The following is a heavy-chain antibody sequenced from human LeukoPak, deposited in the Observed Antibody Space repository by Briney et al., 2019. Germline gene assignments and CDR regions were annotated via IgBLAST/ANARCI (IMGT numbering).Heavy chain of an antibody. CDR1: GGTFSSYA. Sequence: SVKVSCKASGGTFSSYAISWVRQAPGQGLEWMGGIIPIFGTANYAQKFQGRVTITADESTSTAYMEVSSLRSEDTAVYYCARDEAYYYGSGSYWYGKDVWGKGTTVTVSS. J-gene: IGHJ6*04. CDR2: IIPIFGTA. D-gene: IGHD3-10*01. CDR3: ARDEAYYYGSGSYWYGKDV. V-gene: IGHV1-69*01.